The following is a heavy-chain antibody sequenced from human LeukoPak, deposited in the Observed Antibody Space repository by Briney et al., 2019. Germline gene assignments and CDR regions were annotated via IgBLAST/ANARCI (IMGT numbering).Heavy chain of an antibody. J-gene: IGHJ6*02. V-gene: IGHV3-21*01. D-gene: IGHD6-19*01. CDR2: ISSGSTYI. CDR1: GFTLSSYS. Sequence: GGSLRLSCAASGFTLSSYSMNWVRQAPGKGLEWVSSISSGSTYIYYADSVKGRFTISRDNAKNSLYLQMDTLGVEDTAVYYCARISSNGRYYYYYPLDVWGQGTTVTVSS. CDR3: ARISSNGRYYYYYPLDV.